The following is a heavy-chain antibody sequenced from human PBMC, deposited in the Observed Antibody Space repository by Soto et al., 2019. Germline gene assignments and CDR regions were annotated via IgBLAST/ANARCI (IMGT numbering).Heavy chain of an antibody. CDR3: ARDLIAAAGRGSVYYYGMDV. CDR2: TYCRSKWYN. Sequence: PSQTLSLTCAISGDSVSSNSAAWNWIRQSPSRGLEWLGRTYCRSKWYNDYAVSVKSRITINPDTSKNQFSLQLNSVTPEDTAVYYCARDLIAAAGRGSVYYYGMDVWGQGTTVTV. D-gene: IGHD6-13*01. V-gene: IGHV6-1*01. J-gene: IGHJ6*02. CDR1: GDSVSSNSAA.